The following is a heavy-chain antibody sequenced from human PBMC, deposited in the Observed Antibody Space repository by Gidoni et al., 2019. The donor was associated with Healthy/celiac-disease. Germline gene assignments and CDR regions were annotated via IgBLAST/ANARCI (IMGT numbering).Heavy chain of an antibody. Sequence: QVTLRESGPALVKPTQTLTLTCTFPGFSLSTSGMCVSWIRQPPGKALEWLALIDWDDDKYYSTSLKTRLTISKDTSKNQVVLTMTNMDPVDTATYYCARGAGTTSSYYYYGMDVWGQGTTVTVSS. CDR1: GFSLSTSGMC. V-gene: IGHV2-70*01. D-gene: IGHD6-19*01. J-gene: IGHJ6*02. CDR2: IDWDDDK. CDR3: ARGAGTTSSYYYYGMDV.